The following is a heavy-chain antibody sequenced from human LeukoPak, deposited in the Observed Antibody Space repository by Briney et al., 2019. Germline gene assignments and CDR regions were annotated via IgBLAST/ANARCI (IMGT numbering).Heavy chain of an antibody. CDR1: GFTFSSYA. CDR3: ARDQGSSSWYRGLDY. V-gene: IGHV3-30-3*01. J-gene: IGHJ4*02. D-gene: IGHD6-13*01. Sequence: PGGSLRLSCAASGFTFSSYAMHWVRQAPGKGLEWVAVISYDGSNKYYADSVKGRFTISRDNSKNTLYLQMNSLRAEDTAVYYCARDQGSSSWYRGLDYWGQGTLVTVSS. CDR2: ISYDGSNK.